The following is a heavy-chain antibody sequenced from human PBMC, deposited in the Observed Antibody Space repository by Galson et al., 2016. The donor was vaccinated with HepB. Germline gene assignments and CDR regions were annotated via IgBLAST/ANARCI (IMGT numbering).Heavy chain of an antibody. D-gene: IGHD1-26*01. J-gene: IGHJ6*02. Sequence: SVKVSCKASSYTFTHYGLNWVRQAPGQGLEWMGWISTDNDNTNYAQKLQGRVTMTTDTSTSTAYMELRSLRSDDTAVYYCAREQEVGYGMDVWGQGTTVTVSS. CDR2: ISTDNDNT. CDR3: AREQEVGYGMDV. CDR1: SYTFTHYG. V-gene: IGHV1-18*01.